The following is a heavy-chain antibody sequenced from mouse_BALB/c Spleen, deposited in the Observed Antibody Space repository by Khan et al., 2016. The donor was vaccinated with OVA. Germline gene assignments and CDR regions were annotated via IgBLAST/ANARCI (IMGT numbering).Heavy chain of an antibody. CDR1: GYSITSGYS. CDR3: ARWDY. CDR2: IDYSGTT. J-gene: IGHJ2*01. V-gene: IGHV3-1*02. Sequence: VQLKQSGPDLVKPSQSLSLTCTVTGYSITSGYSWHWIRQFPGNKLEWMGYIDYSGTTNYTPSLKSRISITREISKNQFFLQLNSVTTWDTATYYCARWDYWGQGTTRTVSS.